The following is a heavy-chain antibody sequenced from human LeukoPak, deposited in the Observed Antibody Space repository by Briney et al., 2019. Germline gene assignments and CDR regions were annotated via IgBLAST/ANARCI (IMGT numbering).Heavy chain of an antibody. CDR3: ARDRKGYDFWSGYCVFDY. Sequence: GGSLRLSCAASGFTFSSYSMNWVRQAPGKGLEWVSYISSSSSTIYYADSVKGRFTISRDNSKNSLYLQMNSLRGEDTAVYYWARDRKGYDFWSGYCVFDYWGKGTLSPSPQ. D-gene: IGHD3-3*01. CDR2: ISSSSSTI. V-gene: IGHV3-48*01. J-gene: IGHJ4*02. CDR1: GFTFSSYS.